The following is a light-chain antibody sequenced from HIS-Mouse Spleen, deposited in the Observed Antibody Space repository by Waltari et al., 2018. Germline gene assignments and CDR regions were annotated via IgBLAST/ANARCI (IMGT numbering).Light chain of an antibody. CDR1: QRVSSSY. Sequence: EIVLTQSPGTLSLSPGERATLSCRASQRVSSSYLAWYQQKPGQAPRLLIYGASSRATGSPDRFSGSGSGTDVTLTISRLEPEDFAVYYCQQYGSSSALAFGGGTKVEIK. J-gene: IGKJ4*01. V-gene: IGKV3-20*01. CDR3: QQYGSSSALA. CDR2: GAS.